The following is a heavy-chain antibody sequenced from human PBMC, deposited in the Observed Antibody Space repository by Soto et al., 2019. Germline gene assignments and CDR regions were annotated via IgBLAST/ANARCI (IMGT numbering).Heavy chain of an antibody. CDR3: ARAWGIEGGYNYFDY. Sequence: QVQLVQSGAEVKKPGASVKVTCKASGYTFTSYPMHWVRQAPGHRLEWMGWINAGNGNTKYSQKIQLRASFYRDTSANTVYMELSRLTSEDTAVYYCARAWGIEGGYNYFDYWGQGTPVTVSS. D-gene: IGHD5-12*01. V-gene: IGHV1-3*01. CDR1: GYTFTSYP. J-gene: IGHJ4*02. CDR2: INAGNGNT.